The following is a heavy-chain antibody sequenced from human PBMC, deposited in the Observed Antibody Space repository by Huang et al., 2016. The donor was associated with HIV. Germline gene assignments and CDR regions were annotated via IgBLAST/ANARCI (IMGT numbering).Heavy chain of an antibody. J-gene: IGHJ4*02. CDR1: GGSITDSNYY. V-gene: IGHV4-39*01. CDR2: IYYSGDT. D-gene: IGHD3-10*01. CDR3: ARHFGSWSGYFDS. Sequence: QLQLQESGPGLVRPSEPLSLICTVSGGSITDSNYYWGWIRQPPGTGLGGIGGIYYSGDTDYNPSLKSRVTLSVDTSKNRFALDIRSVAVADTAIYYCARHFGSWSGYFDSWGQGTLVPVSS.